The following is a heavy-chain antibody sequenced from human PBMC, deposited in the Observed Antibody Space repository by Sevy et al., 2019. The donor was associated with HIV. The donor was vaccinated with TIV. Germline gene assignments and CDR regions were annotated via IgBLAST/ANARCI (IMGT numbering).Heavy chain of an antibody. CDR2: TSAYNGNT. Sequence: ASVKVSCKASGYTFTSYGISWVRQAPGQGLEWMGWTSAYNGNTNYAQKLQGRVTMTTDTSTSTAYMELRSLRSDDTAVYYCARGPDYDFWSGHYDYWGQGTLVTVSS. D-gene: IGHD3-3*01. J-gene: IGHJ4*02. CDR1: GYTFTSYG. V-gene: IGHV1-18*01. CDR3: ARGPDYDFWSGHYDY.